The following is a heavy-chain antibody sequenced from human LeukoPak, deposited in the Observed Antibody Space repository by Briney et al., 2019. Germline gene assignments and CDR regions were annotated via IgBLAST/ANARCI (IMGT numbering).Heavy chain of an antibody. J-gene: IGHJ1*01. Sequence: PSETLSLTCTVSGGSISSSSYYWGWIRQPPGKGLEWIGSIYYSGSTYYNPSLKSRVTISVDTSKNQFSPKLSSVTAADTAVYYCARSSSWYTYFQHWGQGTLVTVSS. CDR1: GGSISSSSYY. V-gene: IGHV4-39*01. CDR2: IYYSGST. CDR3: ARSSSWYTYFQH. D-gene: IGHD6-13*01.